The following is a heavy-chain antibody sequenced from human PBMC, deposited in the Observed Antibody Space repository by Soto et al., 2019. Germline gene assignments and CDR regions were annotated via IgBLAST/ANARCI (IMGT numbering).Heavy chain of an antibody. CDR1: GGSISSSSYY. D-gene: IGHD6-19*01. V-gene: IGHV4-39*01. CDR3: ARHAPASRKPSGLWYSSGWLGYYFDY. J-gene: IGHJ4*02. CDR2: IYYSGST. Sequence: SETLSLTCTVSGGSISSSSYYWGWIRQPPGKGLEWIGSIYYSGSTYYNPSLKSRVTISVDTSKNQFSLKLSSVTAADTAVYYCARHAPASRKPSGLWYSSGWLGYYFDYWGQGTLVTVSS.